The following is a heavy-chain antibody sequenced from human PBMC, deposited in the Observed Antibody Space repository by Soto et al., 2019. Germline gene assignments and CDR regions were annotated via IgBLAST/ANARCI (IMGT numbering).Heavy chain of an antibody. J-gene: IGHJ4*02. Sequence: SETLSLTCTVSGGSISSSSYYWGWIRQPPGKGLEWIGSIYYSGSTYYNPSLKSRVTISVDTSKNQFSLKLSSVTAADTAVYYCGDLGESDYWGQGTLVTVSS. CDR1: GGSISSSSYY. V-gene: IGHV4-39*01. D-gene: IGHD2-21*01. CDR3: GDLGESDY. CDR2: IYYSGST.